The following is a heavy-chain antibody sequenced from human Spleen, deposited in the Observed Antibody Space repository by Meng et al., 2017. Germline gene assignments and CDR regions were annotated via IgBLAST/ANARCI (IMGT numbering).Heavy chain of an antibody. D-gene: IGHD2-15*01. CDR3: ASGTPGRSYCDY. J-gene: IGHJ4*02. CDR2: FVNYVDT. Sequence: QVQLVQSGPEVMKPGASLMMSCRTSGYTFTDFFLHWVRQAPGQGLEWMGWFVNYVDTYPAPKFQGRVTMTTDTHTNTAFMELRSLTSDDTAVYYCASGTPGRSYCDYWGQGTLVTVSS. V-gene: IGHV1-18*04. CDR1: GYTFTDFF.